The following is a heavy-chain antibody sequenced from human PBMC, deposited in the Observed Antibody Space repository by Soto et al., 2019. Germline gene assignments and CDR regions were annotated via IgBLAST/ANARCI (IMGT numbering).Heavy chain of an antibody. CDR3: ARDKYGVRGVVDYFDY. CDR2: ISGPSAYT. V-gene: IGHV3-11*05. J-gene: IGHJ4*02. D-gene: IGHD3-10*01. CDR1: GFTFSDYY. Sequence: QVQLVESGGGLVKPGGSLRLSCAASGFTFSDYYMNWIRQAPGKGLEWISYISGPSAYTNYADSVRGRFTISRDNAKNSRYLEINNLRAEDKAVYYCARDKYGVRGVVDYFDYWGQGTLVIVSS.